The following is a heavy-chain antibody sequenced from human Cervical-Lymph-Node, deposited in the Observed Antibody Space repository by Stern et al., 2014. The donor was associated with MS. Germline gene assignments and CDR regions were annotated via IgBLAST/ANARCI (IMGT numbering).Heavy chain of an antibody. CDR2: VIPIFGTV. D-gene: IGHD2-2*02. CDR3: AREYCSTASCSTHYYGMDV. J-gene: IGHJ6*02. CDR1: GGSFSNYA. Sequence: VQLEESGAEVKKSGSSVKVSCQASGGSFSNYAINWVRQAPGQGLEWMGGVIPIFGTVNYAQKFQGRVTITADESTSTAYMELSSLRSEDTAIYYCAREYCSTASCSTHYYGMDVWGQGTTVTVSS. V-gene: IGHV1-69*01.